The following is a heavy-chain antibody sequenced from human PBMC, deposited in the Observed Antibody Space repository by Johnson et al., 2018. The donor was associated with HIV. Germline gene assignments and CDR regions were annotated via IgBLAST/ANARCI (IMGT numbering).Heavy chain of an antibody. Sequence: VHLVESGGGVVQPGRSLRLSCAASGFTFSSYGMHWVRQAPGKGLEWVAVISYDGSNKYYADSVKGRFTISRDNSKNTLYLQMNSLRAEDTAVYFCARDSTPWGGDYVGYAFDLWGQGTMVTVSS. V-gene: IGHV3-30*03. J-gene: IGHJ3*01. CDR1: GFTFSSYG. D-gene: IGHD4-17*01. CDR3: ARDSTPWGGDYVGYAFDL. CDR2: ISYDGSNK.